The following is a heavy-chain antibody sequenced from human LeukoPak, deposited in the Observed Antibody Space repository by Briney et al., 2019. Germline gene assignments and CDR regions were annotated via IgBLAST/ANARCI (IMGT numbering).Heavy chain of an antibody. Sequence: GESLKISCMGSGYSFTSYWIGCVRQMPGKSLEWMGIIYPGDSDTRYNPSFQGQVTISADKSISTAYLQWSSLKASDTAMYYCAVVPAAIRWFDPWGQGTLVTVSS. CDR3: AVVPAAIRWFDP. CDR1: GYSFTSYW. D-gene: IGHD2-2*02. V-gene: IGHV5-51*01. CDR2: IYPGDSDT. J-gene: IGHJ5*02.